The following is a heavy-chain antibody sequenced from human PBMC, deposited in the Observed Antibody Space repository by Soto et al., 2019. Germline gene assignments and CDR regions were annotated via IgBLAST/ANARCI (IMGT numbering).Heavy chain of an antibody. CDR2: INPNSGGT. CDR3: ARGGIDYGDYANYYYYMDV. V-gene: IGHV1-2*04. CDR1: GYTFTGYY. D-gene: IGHD4-17*01. J-gene: IGHJ6*03. Sequence: ASVKVSCKASGYTFTGYYMHGVRQAPGQGLEWMGWINPNSGGTNYAQKFQGWVTMTRDTSISTAYMELSRLRSDDTAVYYCARGGIDYGDYANYYYYMDVWGKGTTVTVSS.